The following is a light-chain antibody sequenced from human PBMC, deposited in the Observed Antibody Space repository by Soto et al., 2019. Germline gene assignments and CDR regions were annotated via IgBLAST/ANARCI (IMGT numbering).Light chain of an antibody. CDR2: GAP. CDR1: QSVNSH. J-gene: IGKJ4*01. CDR3: QQYNNWPGT. Sequence: IVRSLSPATLPVYPGEIAALSGRTSQSVNSHLAWYQHKPVQAPRLLIYGAPSRATGIPTRFSGSGSGTEFTLTIDSLQSEDFTIYFCQQYNNWPGTFGEGTKVDI. V-gene: IGKV3-15*01.